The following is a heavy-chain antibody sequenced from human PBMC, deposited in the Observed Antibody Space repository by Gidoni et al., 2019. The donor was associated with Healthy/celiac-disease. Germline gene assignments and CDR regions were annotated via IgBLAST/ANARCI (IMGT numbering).Heavy chain of an antibody. J-gene: IGHJ4*02. CDR1: GDSWTSYW. V-gene: IGHV5-10-1*03. D-gene: IGHD5-12*01. Sequence: EVQLVQSGAEVKKPGESLRTTRKGTGDSWTSYWISWVRQMPGKGLEWMGRVDPSDSSPNYSPSFQCHVTISADKSISTAYLQWSSLKSSDTAMYYCASHLLDGYNLAIDYWGQGTLVTVSS. CDR3: ASHLLDGYNLAIDY. CDR2: VDPSDSSP.